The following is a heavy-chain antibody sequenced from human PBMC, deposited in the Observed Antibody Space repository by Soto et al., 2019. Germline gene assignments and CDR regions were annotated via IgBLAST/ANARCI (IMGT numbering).Heavy chain of an antibody. Sequence: QVQLVESGGGVVQPGRSLRLSCAASGFTFSSYGMHWVRQAPGKGLEWVAVIWYDGSNKYYADSVKGRFTISRDNSKNTLYLQMNSLRAEDTAVYYCARDREKYSSSSESDYWGQGTLVTVSS. CDR2: IWYDGSNK. CDR3: ARDREKYSSSSESDY. CDR1: GFTFSSYG. V-gene: IGHV3-33*01. D-gene: IGHD6-6*01. J-gene: IGHJ4*02.